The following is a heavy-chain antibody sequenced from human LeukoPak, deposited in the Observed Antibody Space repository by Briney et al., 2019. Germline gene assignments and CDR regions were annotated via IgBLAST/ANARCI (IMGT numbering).Heavy chain of an antibody. V-gene: IGHV1-2*02. CDR2: INPNSGGT. CDR1: GYTFTGYY. Sequence: ASVKVSCKASGYTFTGYYMHWVRQATGQGLXXMGWINPNSGGTNYAPKFQGRVTMTRDTSISTAYMELSRLRSDDTAVYYCAREKKGTAMEPWGQGTLVTVSS. CDR3: AREKKGTAMEP. J-gene: IGHJ5*02. D-gene: IGHD5-18*01.